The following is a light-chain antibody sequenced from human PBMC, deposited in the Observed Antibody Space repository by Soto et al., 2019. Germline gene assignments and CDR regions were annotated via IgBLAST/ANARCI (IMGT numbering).Light chain of an antibody. CDR1: QSVSSY. V-gene: IGKV3-11*01. Sequence: EIVLTQSPATLSLSPGERATLSCRASQSVSSYIAWYQQKPGQAPRLLIHDASNRATGIPTRFSGSGSGTDFTLTISSLEPEDFAVYYCQQRSNWPPSFGGGTKVEIK. J-gene: IGKJ4*01. CDR3: QQRSNWPPS. CDR2: DAS.